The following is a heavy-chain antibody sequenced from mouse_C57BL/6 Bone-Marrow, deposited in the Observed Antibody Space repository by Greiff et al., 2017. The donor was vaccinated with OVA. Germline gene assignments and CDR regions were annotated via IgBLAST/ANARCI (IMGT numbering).Heavy chain of an antibody. CDR3: ARHAPGFAY. CDR2: ISNGGGST. V-gene: IGHV5-12*01. CDR1: GFTFSDHY. J-gene: IGHJ3*01. Sequence: EVMLVESGGGLVQPGGSLKLSCAASGFTFSDHYMYWVRQTPEKRLEWVAYISNGGGSTYYPDTVKGRFTISRDNAKNTLYLQMSRLKSEDTAMYYCARHAPGFAYWGQGTLVTVSA.